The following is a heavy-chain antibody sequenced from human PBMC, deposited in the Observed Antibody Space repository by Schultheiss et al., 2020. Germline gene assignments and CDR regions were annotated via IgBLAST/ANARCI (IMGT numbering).Heavy chain of an antibody. J-gene: IGHJ6*02. Sequence: SETLSLTCAVYGGSFSGYYWGWIRQPPGKGLEWIGEINHSGSTNYNPSPKSRVTISVDTSKNQFSLTLSSVTAADTAVYYCARESLRYFDLLLSVYYYYGMDVWGQGTTVTVSS. CDR3: ARESLRYFDLLLSVYYYYGMDV. D-gene: IGHD3-9*01. CDR1: GGSFSGYY. V-gene: IGHV4-34*01. CDR2: INHSGST.